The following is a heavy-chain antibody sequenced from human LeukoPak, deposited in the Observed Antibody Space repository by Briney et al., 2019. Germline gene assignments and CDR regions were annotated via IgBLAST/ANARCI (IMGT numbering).Heavy chain of an antibody. D-gene: IGHD1-26*01. J-gene: IGHJ4*02. CDR2: IAGSDGFT. CDR3: ARDLYGSYSSDY. CDR1: GFPFSSYA. V-gene: IGHV3-23*01. Sequence: GGSLRLSCAASGFPFSSYAMNWVRQAPGKGLEWISVIAGSDGFTQYADSMKGRFTISRDNSKNTVYLQMNSLRAEDTAVFYCARDLYGSYSSDYWGQGTLVTVSS.